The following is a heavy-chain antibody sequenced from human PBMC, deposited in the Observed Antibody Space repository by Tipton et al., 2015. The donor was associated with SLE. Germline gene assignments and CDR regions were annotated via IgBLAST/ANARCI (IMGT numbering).Heavy chain of an antibody. Sequence: TLSLTCTVYGGSISSYYWSWIRQSPGKGLEWIGYMYYSGSSNYNPSLKSRVTISVDASKSQFSLKLRSLTAADTAVYYCAGSPPGGFYHYYLDVWGKGTPVTVSS. D-gene: IGHD5-12*01. CDR3: AGSPPGGFYHYYLDV. J-gene: IGHJ6*03. CDR2: MYYSGSS. V-gene: IGHV4-59*13. CDR1: GGSISSYY.